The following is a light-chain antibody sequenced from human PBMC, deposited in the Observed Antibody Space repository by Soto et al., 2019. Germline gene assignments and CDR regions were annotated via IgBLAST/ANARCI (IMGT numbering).Light chain of an antibody. CDR3: QHYNSYSEA. CDR2: KAS. V-gene: IGKV1-5*03. CDR1: QTISSW. Sequence: DIKMTQSPSTLSGSVGDRVTITCRASQTISSWLAWYQQKPGKAPKLLIYKASTLKSGVPSRFSGSGSGTEFTLTISRLHPDDFASYYCQHYNSYSEAFGQGSKVELK. J-gene: IGKJ1*01.